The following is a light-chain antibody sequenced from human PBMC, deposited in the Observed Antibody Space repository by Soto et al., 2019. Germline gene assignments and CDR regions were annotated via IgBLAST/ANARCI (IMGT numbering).Light chain of an antibody. CDR2: EGI. V-gene: IGLV2-23*03. Sequence: QSVLTQPASVSGSPGQSITISCTGTSSDIGTYNLVSWYQHYPGKAPKLMIYEGIKRPSGVSNRFSGSKSGNTAFLTISGLQAEDEADYYCCSYAGSGNVFGTGTKVTVL. J-gene: IGLJ1*01. CDR3: CSYAGSGNV. CDR1: SSDIGTYNL.